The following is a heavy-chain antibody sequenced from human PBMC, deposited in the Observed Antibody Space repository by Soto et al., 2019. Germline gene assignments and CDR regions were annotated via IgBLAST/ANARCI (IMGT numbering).Heavy chain of an antibody. J-gene: IGHJ4*02. CDR1: GYSFTSYW. D-gene: IGHD5-18*01. Sequence: GESLKSAGKGSGYSFTSYWIGWVRQMPGKGLEWMGIIYPGDSDTRYSPSFQGQVTISADKSISTAYLQWSSLKASDTAMYYCARQGYSYGLVATDYYFDYWGQGTLVTVSS. CDR3: ARQGYSYGLVATDYYFDY. V-gene: IGHV5-51*01. CDR2: IYPGDSDT.